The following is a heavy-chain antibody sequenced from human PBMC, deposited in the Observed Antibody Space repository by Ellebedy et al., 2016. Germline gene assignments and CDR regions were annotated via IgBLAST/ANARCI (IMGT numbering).Heavy chain of an antibody. J-gene: IGHJ4*02. CDR2: ITGSGAYT. D-gene: IGHD3-22*01. Sequence: GESLKISCVASGFPFSSYAMSWVRQAPGKGLEWVASITGSGAYTFYPDSVKGRFTISRDNSKNILYLQMNSLRVEDTAVYYCAKDRPNYYDPSGHYYQRGGDYWGQGVLVTVSS. CDR1: GFPFSSYA. V-gene: IGHV3-23*01. CDR3: AKDRPNYYDPSGHYYQRGGDY.